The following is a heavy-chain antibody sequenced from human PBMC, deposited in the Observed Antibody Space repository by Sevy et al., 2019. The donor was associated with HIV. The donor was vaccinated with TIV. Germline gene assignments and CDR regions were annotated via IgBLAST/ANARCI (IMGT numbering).Heavy chain of an antibody. CDR1: GFTFSDYY. D-gene: IGHD3-22*01. CDR2: ISSSGSTI. J-gene: IGHJ4*02. V-gene: IGHV3-11*01. Sequence: GGSLRLSCAASGFTFSDYYMSWIRQAPGKGLEWVSYISSSGSTIYYADSVKGRFTISRDNATNSLYLQMNSLRAEDTAVYYCARVWDDSSGPSGFDYWGQGTLVTVSS. CDR3: ARVWDDSSGPSGFDY.